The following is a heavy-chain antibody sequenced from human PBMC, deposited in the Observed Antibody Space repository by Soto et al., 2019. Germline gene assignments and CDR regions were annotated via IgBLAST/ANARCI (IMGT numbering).Heavy chain of an antibody. CDR3: ASRPSGYVGHAFDI. J-gene: IGHJ3*02. CDR1: GGTFSSYA. CDR2: IIPIFGTA. V-gene: IGHV1-69*13. D-gene: IGHD3-10*01. Sequence: AAKVSCKASGGTFSSYAISWVRQAPGQGLEWMGGIIPIFGTANYAQKFQGRVTITADESTSTAYMELSSLRSEDTAVYYCASRPSGYVGHAFDIWGQGTMVTVSS.